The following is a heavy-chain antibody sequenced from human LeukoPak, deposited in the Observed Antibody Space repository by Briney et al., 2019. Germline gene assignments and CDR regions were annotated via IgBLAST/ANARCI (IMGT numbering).Heavy chain of an antibody. D-gene: IGHD3-22*01. J-gene: IGHJ4*02. CDR3: ARDVRYDSSGYLPY. V-gene: IGHV3-33*01. CDR1: GLTFSSYG. CDR2: IWYDGSNK. Sequence: GGSLRLSCAASGLTFSSYGMHWVRQAPGKGLEWVAVIWYDGSNKYYADSVKGRFTISRDNSKNTLYLQMNSLRAEDTAVYYCARDVRYDSSGYLPYWGQGTLVTVSP.